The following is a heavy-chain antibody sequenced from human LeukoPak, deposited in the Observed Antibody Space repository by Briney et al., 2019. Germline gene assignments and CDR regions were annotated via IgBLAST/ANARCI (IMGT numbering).Heavy chain of an antibody. CDR3: APSGDPEGGDY. V-gene: IGHV3-21*01. Sequence: GGSLRLSCAASGFTFSSYSMNWVRQAPGKGLEWVSSISSSSSYIYYADSVKGRFTISRDNAKNSPYLQMNSLRAEDTAVYYCAPSGDPEGGDYWGQGTLVTVSS. J-gene: IGHJ4*02. CDR1: GFTFSSYS. CDR2: ISSSSSYI. D-gene: IGHD1-26*01.